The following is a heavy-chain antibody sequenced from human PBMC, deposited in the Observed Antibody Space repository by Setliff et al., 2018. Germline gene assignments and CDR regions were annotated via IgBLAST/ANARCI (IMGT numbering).Heavy chain of an antibody. D-gene: IGHD3-22*01. Sequence: SETLSLTCTVSGDSISNYYWNWIRQPAGKGLEWIGEINHTGSPNWIGEINHSGSPNYNPSLKSRVTMSVDTSKNQFSLKLTSVTAADTAVYYCRVWVDMIEVDSWAQGTLVTVSS. CDR3: RVWVDMIEVDS. V-gene: IGHV4-59*04. CDR1: GDSISNYY. J-gene: IGHJ4*02. CDR2: GSPNWIGEINHSGSP.